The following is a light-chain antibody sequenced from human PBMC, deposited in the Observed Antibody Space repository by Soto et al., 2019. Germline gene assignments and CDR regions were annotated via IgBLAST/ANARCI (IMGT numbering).Light chain of an antibody. J-gene: IGKJ2*01. V-gene: IGKV3-11*01. Sequence: EIVLTQSPATLSLSPGETATLSCRASQSVSSYFAWYQQKPGQAPRLLIYDASNRATVFPARFSGSGYGTDFTLTISSLEPEDFAVYYCQQRSNWRLYTFGQETKQDI. CDR3: QQRSNWRLYT. CDR1: QSVSSY. CDR2: DAS.